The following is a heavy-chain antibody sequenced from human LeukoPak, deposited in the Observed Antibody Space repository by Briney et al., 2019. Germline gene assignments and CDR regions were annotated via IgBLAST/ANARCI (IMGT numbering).Heavy chain of an antibody. Sequence: ASVKVSCTASGYTFTGYYMHWVRQAPGQGLEWMGWINPNSGGTNYAQKFQGRVTMTRDTSISTVYMELSRLRSDDTAVYYCARVGYYESSGYYEYWGQGTLVTVSS. V-gene: IGHV1-2*02. CDR3: ARVGYYESSGYYEY. D-gene: IGHD3-22*01. CDR1: GYTFTGYY. J-gene: IGHJ4*02. CDR2: INPNSGGT.